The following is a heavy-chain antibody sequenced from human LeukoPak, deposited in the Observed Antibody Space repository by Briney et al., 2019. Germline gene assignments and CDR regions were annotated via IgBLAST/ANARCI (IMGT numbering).Heavy chain of an antibody. D-gene: IGHD3-10*01. CDR3: ARDGDLYGSETYYLGQGLGWNWFET. CDR1: GFSVSSYW. V-gene: IGHV3-7*01. Sequence: GGSLRLSCVASGFSVSSYWMIWVRQAPGKGLEWVANIRQNGNDKFYVDSVKGRFTISRDNAKNSLYLQMNSLRAEDSAVYYYARDGDLYGSETYYLGQGLGWNWFETWGAGTLVTVSS. J-gene: IGHJ5*01. CDR2: IRQNGNDK.